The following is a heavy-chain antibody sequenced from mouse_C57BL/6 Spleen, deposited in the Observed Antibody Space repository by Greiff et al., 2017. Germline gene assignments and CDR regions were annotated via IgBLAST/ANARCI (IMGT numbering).Heavy chain of an antibody. CDR2: IRSKSNNYAT. CDR1: GFSFNTYA. CDR3: VRGTGYFDV. D-gene: IGHD3-3*01. Sequence: EVKLEESGGGLVQPKGSLKLSCAASGFSFNTYAMNWVRQAPGKGLEWVARIRSKSNNYATYYADSVKDRFTISRDDSESMLYLQMNNLKTEDTAMYYCVRGTGYFDVWGTGTTVTVSS. J-gene: IGHJ1*03. V-gene: IGHV10-1*01.